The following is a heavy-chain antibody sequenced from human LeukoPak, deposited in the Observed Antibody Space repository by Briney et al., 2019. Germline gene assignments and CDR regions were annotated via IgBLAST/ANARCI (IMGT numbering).Heavy chain of an antibody. Sequence: SVKVSCKASGYTFTSYYMHWVRQAPGQGLEWMGIINPSGGSTSYAQKFQGRVTMTRDTSTSTVYMELSSLRSEDTAVYYCARDLPMGSAAHYYYGMDVWGQGTTVTVSS. J-gene: IGHJ6*02. D-gene: IGHD2-2*01. CDR2: INPSGGST. CDR3: ARDLPMGSAAHYYYGMDV. V-gene: IGHV1-46*01. CDR1: GYTFTSYY.